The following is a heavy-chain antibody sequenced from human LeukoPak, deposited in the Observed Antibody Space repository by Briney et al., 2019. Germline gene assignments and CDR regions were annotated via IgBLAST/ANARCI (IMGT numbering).Heavy chain of an antibody. Sequence: PSETLSLTCAVYGESFSGYYWSGIREPPGEGREWSGEINHSGSANYNPSLKSRVHIPVDTSKIQFSLKLSSVSAADTAVYYCARGLIGYYFDYWRQGTLVSVSS. CDR1: GESFSGYY. CDR2: INHSGSA. D-gene: IGHD3-16*02. J-gene: IGHJ4*02. CDR3: ARGLIGYYFDY. V-gene: IGHV4-34*01.